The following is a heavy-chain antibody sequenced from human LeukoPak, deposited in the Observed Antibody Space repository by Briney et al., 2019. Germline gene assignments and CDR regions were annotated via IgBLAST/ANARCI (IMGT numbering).Heavy chain of an antibody. Sequence: SETLSLVCTVSGGSISGSSYYWGWIRQPPGKGLEWIGSIYYSGSTYYNPSLKSRVTISVDTSKNQFSLKLSSVTAADTAVYYCASDGGDHYDSSGYLYWGQGTLVPVSS. D-gene: IGHD3-22*01. CDR2: IYYSGST. CDR1: GGSISGSSYY. V-gene: IGHV4-39*07. CDR3: ASDGGDHYDSSGYLY. J-gene: IGHJ4*02.